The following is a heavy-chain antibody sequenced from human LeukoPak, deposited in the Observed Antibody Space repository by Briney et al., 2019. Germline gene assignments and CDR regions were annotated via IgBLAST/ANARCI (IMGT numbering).Heavy chain of an antibody. D-gene: IGHD3-3*01. V-gene: IGHV4-34*01. CDR2: INHRGST. CDR1: GFTFSSYA. CDR3: ARLTAYYDFWSSRDSMDV. Sequence: PGGSLRLSCAASGFTFSSYAMSWIRQPPGKGLEWIGEINHRGSTKYNPSLKSRVTISEDTSKNQFSLNLSSVTAADTAVYYCARLTAYYDFWSSRDSMDVWGKGTTVTVSS. J-gene: IGHJ6*03.